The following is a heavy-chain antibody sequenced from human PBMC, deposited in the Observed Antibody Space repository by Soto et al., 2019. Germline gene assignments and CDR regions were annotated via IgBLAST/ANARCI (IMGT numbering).Heavy chain of an antibody. CDR3: ARGGSGSDWDYYGMDV. Sequence: EVQLVESGGGLVQPGGSLRLSCAGSALTASKHYMSWVRQPPGKGLEWVSVIYSGGTTYYADSVKDRFSISRDNSKSTLYLQMDNLRAGGTAVYYCARGGSGSDWDYYGMDVWGQGTTVTVSS. CDR1: ALTASKHY. V-gene: IGHV3-66*01. D-gene: IGHD3-10*01. CDR2: IYSGGTT. J-gene: IGHJ6*02.